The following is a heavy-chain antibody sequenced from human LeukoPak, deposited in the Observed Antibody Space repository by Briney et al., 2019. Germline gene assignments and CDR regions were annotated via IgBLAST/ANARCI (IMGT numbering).Heavy chain of an antibody. CDR2: IYYSGST. D-gene: IGHD3-16*01. CDR1: GGSISSGDYY. CDR3: ARDLSISGGDYYYYYYMDV. V-gene: IGHV4-30-4*08. J-gene: IGHJ6*03. Sequence: PSQTLSPTCTVSGGSISSGDYYWSWIRQPPGKGLEWIGYIYYSGSTYYNPSLKSRVTISVDTSKNQFSLKLSSVTAADTAVYYCARDLSISGGDYYYYYYMDVWGKGTTVTVSS.